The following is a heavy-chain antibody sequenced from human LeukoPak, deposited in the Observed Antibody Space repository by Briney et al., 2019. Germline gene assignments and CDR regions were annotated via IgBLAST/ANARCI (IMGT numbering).Heavy chain of an antibody. J-gene: IGHJ4*02. V-gene: IGHV3-23*01. CDR2: ISGSGGST. CDR1: GVTLSSYA. Sequence: PGGSLRLSCAASGVTLSSYAMSWVRQAPGKGLEWVARISGSGGSTDYADSVKGRVTISTDNSKITLYLLMNRLRAEDTAVYYCAKAGWLYYYLDYWGQGTLVTVSS. D-gene: IGHD6-19*01. CDR3: AKAGWLYYYLDY.